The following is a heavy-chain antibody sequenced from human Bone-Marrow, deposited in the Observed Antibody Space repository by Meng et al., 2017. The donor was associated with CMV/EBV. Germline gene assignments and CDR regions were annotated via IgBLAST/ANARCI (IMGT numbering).Heavy chain of an antibody. D-gene: IGHD2-2*01. CDR3: TTPYCSSTSCSPLYYYYYGMDV. V-gene: IGHV3-15*01. CDR2: IKSKTDGGTT. CDR1: GFTFSNAW. J-gene: IGHJ6*02. Sequence: GESLKISCAASGFTFSNAWMSWVRQAPGKGLEWVGRIKSKTDGGTTDYAAPVKGRFTISRDDSKNTLYLQMNSLKTEDTAVYYCTTPYCSSTSCSPLYYYYYGMDVWGQGTTVPVSS.